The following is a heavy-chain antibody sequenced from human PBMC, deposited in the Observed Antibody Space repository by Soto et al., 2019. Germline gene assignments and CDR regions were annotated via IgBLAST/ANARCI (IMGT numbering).Heavy chain of an antibody. CDR3: ARKRDCSGGSCYDYDMDV. CDR1: GGSISGGGYT. CDR2: IYDSGNP. J-gene: IGHJ6*03. D-gene: IGHD2-15*01. Sequence: QVQLQESGPGLVKPSQTLSLPCCVYGGSISGGGYTWSWIRQHPEKGLEWIGFIYDSGNPYYTPSLKSRVTMSVDTSKKQFSLKLSSVTAADAAVYYCARKRDCSGGSCYDYDMDVWGKGTTVTVSS. V-gene: IGHV4-31*03.